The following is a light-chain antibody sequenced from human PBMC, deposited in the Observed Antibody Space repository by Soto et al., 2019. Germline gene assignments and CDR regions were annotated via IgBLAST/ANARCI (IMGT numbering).Light chain of an antibody. CDR3: QNYDSAPIT. V-gene: IGKV1-27*01. Sequence: DIQMTQSPSSLSASVGNRVSITCRASQGISNYLAWYQQKPGKVPKVLIYAASTLQPGVPSRFSGSGSGTDFTLTINSLQPDDIATYYCQNYDSAPITFGQGTRLE. CDR2: AAS. J-gene: IGKJ5*01. CDR1: QGISNY.